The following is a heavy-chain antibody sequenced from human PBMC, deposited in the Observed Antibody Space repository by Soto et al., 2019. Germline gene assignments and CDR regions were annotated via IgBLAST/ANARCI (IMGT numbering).Heavy chain of an antibody. D-gene: IGHD5-12*01. V-gene: IGHV1-69*13. Sequence: SVKVSCQASGYNFTTYAISWVRQAPGQGLEWMGGIIPIFGTANYAQKFQGRVTITADESTSTAYIELSSLRSEDTAVYYCARGRVATTPYGMDVWGQGTTVSVSS. CDR3: ARGRVATTPYGMDV. CDR2: IIPIFGTA. J-gene: IGHJ6*02. CDR1: GYNFTTYA.